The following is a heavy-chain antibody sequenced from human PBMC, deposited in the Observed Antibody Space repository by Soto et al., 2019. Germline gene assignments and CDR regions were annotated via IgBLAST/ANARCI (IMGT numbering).Heavy chain of an antibody. CDR3: ARERSSNWDIEADDTSAFDI. V-gene: IGHV3-33*01. J-gene: IGHJ3*02. Sequence: RLSCAASGFTFSSYGMHWVRQAPGKGLEWVAVIWYDGSNKYYADSVKGRFTISRDNSKNTLYLQMNSLRAEDTAVYYCARERSSNWDIEADDTSAFDIWGQGTMVTVSS. CDR1: GFTFSSYG. CDR2: IWYDGSNK. D-gene: IGHD6-13*01.